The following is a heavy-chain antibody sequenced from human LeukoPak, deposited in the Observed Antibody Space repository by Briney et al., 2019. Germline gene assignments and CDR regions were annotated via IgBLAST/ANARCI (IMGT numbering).Heavy chain of an antibody. CDR3: AAGTAADF. V-gene: IGHV3-21*05. J-gene: IGHJ4*02. Sequence: GGSLRLSCAASEFTFSTYSMNWVRQAPGKGLEWISYISSSSSYTDYADSVKGRFTISRDNAKSALYLHLNSLRLEDTAVYYCAAGTAADFWGQGTLVTVSS. CDR2: ISSSSSYT. D-gene: IGHD6-13*01. CDR1: EFTFSTYS.